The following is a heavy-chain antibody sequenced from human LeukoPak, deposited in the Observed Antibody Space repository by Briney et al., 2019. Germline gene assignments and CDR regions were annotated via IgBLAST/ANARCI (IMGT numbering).Heavy chain of an antibody. CDR3: ARDEGKENGMDV. J-gene: IGHJ6*02. Sequence: GGSLRLSCAASGFTFSSYGMHWVRQAPGKGLEWVAVIWYDGRNKEYADSVKGRFTISRDNSKNTLYLQMNSLRAEDTAVYCCARDEGKENGMDVWGQGTTVTVS. V-gene: IGHV3-33*01. CDR2: IWYDGRNK. CDR1: GFTFSSYG.